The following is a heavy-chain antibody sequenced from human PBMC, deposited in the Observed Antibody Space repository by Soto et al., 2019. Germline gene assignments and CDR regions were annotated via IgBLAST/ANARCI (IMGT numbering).Heavy chain of an antibody. D-gene: IGHD3-3*01. CDR1: GFTFSSYW. CDR3: SRVRSITIARVVNPWFDP. V-gene: IGHV3-74*01. Sequence: GGSLRLSCAASGFTFSSYWMHWVRQAPGTGLVWVSRISNDGSTTTYADSVKGRFTISRDNAKNTLYLQMNSLRAEDTAVYYCSRVRSITIARVVNPWFDPWGQGTLVTVSS. J-gene: IGHJ5*02. CDR2: ISNDGSTT.